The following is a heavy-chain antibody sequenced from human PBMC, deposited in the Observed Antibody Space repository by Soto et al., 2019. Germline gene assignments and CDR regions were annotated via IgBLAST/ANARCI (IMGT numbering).Heavy chain of an antibody. CDR1: GFTFSSYA. CDR3: AKDPSSGFAMENDVDY. CDR2: ISGSSTST. D-gene: IGHD1-1*01. V-gene: IGHV3-23*01. J-gene: IGHJ4*02. Sequence: EVQLSGSGGGLVQPGGSLRLSCAASGFTFSSYAMSWVRQAPGKGLEWVSAISGSSTSTYYADSVKGRFTISRDNSKNTLYLQMNSLRAEDTAVYYCAKDPSSGFAMENDVDYWGQGTRVTVSS.